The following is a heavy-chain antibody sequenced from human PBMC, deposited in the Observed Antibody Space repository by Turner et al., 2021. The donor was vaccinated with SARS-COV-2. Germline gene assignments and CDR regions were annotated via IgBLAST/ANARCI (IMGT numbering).Heavy chain of an antibody. CDR3: AKDMEQLVPLFDY. CDR2: ISYDGSNK. D-gene: IGHD6-13*01. J-gene: IGHJ4*02. CDR1: GFTFSSYG. V-gene: IGHV3-30*18. Sequence: QVQLVESGGGVVQPGRSMRLPCAASGFTFSSYGMHWVRQAPGKGLEWVAVISYDGSNKYYAASVKGRFTISRDNSKNTLYLQMNSLRAEDTAVYYCAKDMEQLVPLFDYWGQGTLVTVSS.